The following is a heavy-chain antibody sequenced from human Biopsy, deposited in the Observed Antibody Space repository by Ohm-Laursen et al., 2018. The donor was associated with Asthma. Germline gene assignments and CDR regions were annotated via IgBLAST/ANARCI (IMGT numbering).Heavy chain of an antibody. CDR3: ARAYGGSFFSGSFDI. D-gene: IGHD4-23*01. CDR2: IYSGGGT. V-gene: IGHV3-53*01. CDR1: GFTVSTNG. Sequence: SLRLSCAASGFTVSTNGMSWVRQPPGKGLEWVSVIYSGGGTYYADSVQGRVTISRDNSKNTLSLQMNSLRAEVTAGYYCARAYGGSFFSGSFDIWGQGTMVTVSS. J-gene: IGHJ3*02.